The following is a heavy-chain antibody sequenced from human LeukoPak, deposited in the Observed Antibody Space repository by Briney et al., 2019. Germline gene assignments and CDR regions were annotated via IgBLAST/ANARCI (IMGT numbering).Heavy chain of an antibody. CDR3: AGSGWSFDAFDF. Sequence: SETLSLTCTVSGGSISTYYWSWIRQPPGKGLEWIGYIHYTGGTNYSPSLKSRVTISVDTSNIRFSLRLSSLTAADTAVYFCAGSGWSFDAFDFWGQGTMVTVSS. J-gene: IGHJ3*01. D-gene: IGHD6-19*01. CDR2: IHYTGGT. CDR1: GGSISTYY. V-gene: IGHV4-59*08.